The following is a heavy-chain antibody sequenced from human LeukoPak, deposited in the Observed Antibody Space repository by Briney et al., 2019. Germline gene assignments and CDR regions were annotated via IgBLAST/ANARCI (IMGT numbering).Heavy chain of an antibody. CDR1: GGSISSYY. J-gene: IGHJ3*02. CDR3: ARGRDYCSSTSCYTFGLDAFDI. CDR2: IYTSGST. Sequence: SETLSLTCTVSGGSISSYYWSWIRQPAGKGPEWIGRIYTSGSTNYNPSLKSRVTMSVDTSKNQFSLKLSSVTAADTAVYYCARGRDYCSSTSCYTFGLDAFDIWGQGTMVTVSS. D-gene: IGHD2-2*02. V-gene: IGHV4-4*07.